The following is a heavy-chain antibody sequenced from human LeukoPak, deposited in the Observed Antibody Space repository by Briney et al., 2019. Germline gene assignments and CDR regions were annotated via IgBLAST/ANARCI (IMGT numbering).Heavy chain of an antibody. CDR3: AKMVDYYFDY. J-gene: IGHJ4*02. CDR2: IKSKTDGGTT. CDR1: GFTFSNAW. V-gene: IGHV3-15*01. Sequence: PGGSLRLSCAASGFTFSNAWMSWVRQAPGKGLEWVGRIKSKTDGGTTDYAAPVKGRFTISRDDSKNTLYLQMNSLRAEDTAVYYCAKMVDYYFDYWGQGTLVTVSS. D-gene: IGHD2-8*01.